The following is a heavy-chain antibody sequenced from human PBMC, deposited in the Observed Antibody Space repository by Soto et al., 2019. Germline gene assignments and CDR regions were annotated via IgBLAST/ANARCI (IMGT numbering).Heavy chain of an antibody. V-gene: IGHV1-18*04. J-gene: IGHJ5*02. CDR1: GYTFTSYG. CDR3: ASSKMGLISVLET. CDR2: ISAYNGNT. D-gene: IGHD3-10*01. Sequence: ASVKVSCKASGYTFTSYGISWVRQAPGQGLEWMGWISAYNGNTNYAQKLRGRVTMTTDTSKKQFSLKMTSVTAADTAVYYCASSKMGLISVLETWGQGTLVTVSS.